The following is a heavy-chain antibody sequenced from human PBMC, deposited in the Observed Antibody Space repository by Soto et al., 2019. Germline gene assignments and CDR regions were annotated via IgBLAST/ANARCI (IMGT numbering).Heavy chain of an antibody. V-gene: IGHV1-69*13. CDR3: ARRKTYYYDSSGYYSFDY. J-gene: IGHJ4*02. CDR2: IIPIFGTA. CDR1: GGTFSSYA. Sequence: GASVKVSCKASGGTFSSYAISWVRQAPGQGLEWMGGIIPIFGTANYAQKFQGRVTITADESTSTAYMELSSLRSEDTAVYYCARRKTYYYDSSGYYSFDYWGQGTLVTVSS. D-gene: IGHD3-22*01.